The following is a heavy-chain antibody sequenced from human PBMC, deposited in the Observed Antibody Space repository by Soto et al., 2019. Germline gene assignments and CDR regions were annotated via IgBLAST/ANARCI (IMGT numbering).Heavy chain of an antibody. CDR3: ARGEGGGGNWYAS. D-gene: IGHD2-21*01. CDR2: IIPMSPAP. V-gene: IGHV1-69*08. Sequence: QVELVQSGAVLKKPGSSVKVACKASGDSFRRYTISWVRQVPGQGLEWMGRIIPMSPAPNYAQKFRGRVTITADKSTTSVYMELRSLTSEDTALYYCARGEGGGGNWYASWGQGTLVIVSS. J-gene: IGHJ5*02. CDR1: GDSFRRYT.